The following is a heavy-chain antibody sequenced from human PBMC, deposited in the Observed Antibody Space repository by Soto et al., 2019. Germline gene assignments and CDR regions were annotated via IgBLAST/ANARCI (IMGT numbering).Heavy chain of an antibody. CDR3: AIAGDTGYDASKI. D-gene: IGHD5-12*01. J-gene: IGHJ4*01. CDR2: IYDSVSAA. Sequence: PSEPLSLTCTVSGASINNYYWAWIRQPPGKGLEWIGYIYDSVSAASYNPSLANRVPISVDTSTTTISLTLTSGTAADTAISYCAIAGDTGYDASKIWGQGTLVTVSS. V-gene: IGHV4-59*01. CDR1: GASINNYY.